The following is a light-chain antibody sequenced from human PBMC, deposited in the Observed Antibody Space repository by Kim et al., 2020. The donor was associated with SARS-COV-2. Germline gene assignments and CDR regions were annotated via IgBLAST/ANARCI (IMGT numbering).Light chain of an antibody. CDR1: QSVSHNY. Sequence: WSPGERATRSCSASQSVSHNYLAWYQQKPGLAPRLLIYGASSRATGIPDRFSGSGSGTDFTLTISRVEPEDFAVYYCHQYGSSPTFGQGTRLEIK. CDR3: HQYGSSPT. CDR2: GAS. V-gene: IGKV3-20*01. J-gene: IGKJ5*01.